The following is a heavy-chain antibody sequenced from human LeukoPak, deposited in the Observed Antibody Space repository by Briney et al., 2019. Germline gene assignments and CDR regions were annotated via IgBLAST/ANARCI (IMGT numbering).Heavy chain of an antibody. V-gene: IGHV4-39*01. Sequence: SETLSLTCTVSGGSISSSSSYYWAWIRQPPGKGLEWIGTMSSSGSTYYNPSLKSRVTISGDMSKNQFSLKLSSVTAADTAVFYCARRSQTAAGRGIDYWGQGTLVTVSS. CDR1: GGSISSSSSYY. CDR3: ARRSQTAAGRGIDY. D-gene: IGHD6-13*01. CDR2: MSSSGST. J-gene: IGHJ4*02.